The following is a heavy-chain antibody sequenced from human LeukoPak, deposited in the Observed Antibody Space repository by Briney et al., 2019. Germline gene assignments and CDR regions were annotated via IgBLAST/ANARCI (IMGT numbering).Heavy chain of an antibody. CDR2: INPSSGAT. V-gene: IGHV1-2*02. D-gene: IGHD3-16*02. CDR1: GSTFTGYY. CDR3: ARGGQIYDYVWGSYLEY. Sequence: ASVKVSCKASGSTFTGYYIHWVRQAPGQGLGWMGWINPSSGATNSAQKFLGRVTMTRDTSMNTVYMELSRLTSDDTAVYYCARGGQIYDYVWGSYLEYWGQGTLVTVSS. J-gene: IGHJ4*02.